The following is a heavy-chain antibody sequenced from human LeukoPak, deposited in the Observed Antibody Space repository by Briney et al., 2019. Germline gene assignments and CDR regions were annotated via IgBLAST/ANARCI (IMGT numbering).Heavy chain of an antibody. D-gene: IGHD3-10*01. V-gene: IGHV4-39*01. CDR2: IYYSRST. CDR1: GGSISSSSYY. Sequence: SETLSLTCTVSGGSISSSSYYWGWIRQPPGKGLEWIGSIYYSRSTYYNPSLKSRVTISVDTSKNQFSLKLSSVTAADTAVYYCARVPLWFGELLALDYWGQGTLVTVSS. CDR3: ARVPLWFGELLALDY. J-gene: IGHJ4*02.